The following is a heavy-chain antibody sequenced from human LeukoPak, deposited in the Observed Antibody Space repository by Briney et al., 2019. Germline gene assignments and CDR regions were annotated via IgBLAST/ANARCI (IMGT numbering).Heavy chain of an antibody. J-gene: IGHJ4*02. CDR1: GYTLTELS. V-gene: IGHV1-24*01. Sequence: ASVKVSCKVSGYTLTELSMRWVRQAPGKGLEWMGGFDPENGETIYAQKFQGRITMTEDTSTDTAYMELSSLRSEDTAVYYCATASRVGATLDYWAREPWSPSPQ. CDR2: FDPENGET. D-gene: IGHD1-26*01. CDR3: ATASRVGATLDY.